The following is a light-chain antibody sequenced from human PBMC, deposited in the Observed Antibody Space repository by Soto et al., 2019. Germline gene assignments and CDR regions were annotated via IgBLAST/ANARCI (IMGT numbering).Light chain of an antibody. CDR2: DAS. V-gene: IGKV1-5*01. CDR1: QSISSW. Sequence: DIRMTQSPSTLSASVGDRVTITCRASQSISSWLAWYQQKPGKAPKLLIYDASSLESGVPSRFCGSGSGTKFTLTISSLQPDYFAAYYRQQYTSYSPFGGGTKVDIK. CDR3: QQYTSYSP. J-gene: IGKJ4*01.